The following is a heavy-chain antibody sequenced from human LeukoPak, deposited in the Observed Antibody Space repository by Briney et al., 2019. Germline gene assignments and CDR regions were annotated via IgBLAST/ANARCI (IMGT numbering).Heavy chain of an antibody. CDR1: GFTFSSYE. J-gene: IGHJ6*02. CDR3: ARGNLRAYKNGWSMDV. V-gene: IGHV3-48*03. CDR2: ISSSGSTM. Sequence: GGSLRLSCAASGFTFSSYEMNWVRQAPGKGLEWISYISSSGSTMYYADSVKDRFTISRDNAKNSLFLQMNSLRAEDTAVYYCARGNLRAYKNGWSMDVWGQGTTVTVSS. D-gene: IGHD6-19*01.